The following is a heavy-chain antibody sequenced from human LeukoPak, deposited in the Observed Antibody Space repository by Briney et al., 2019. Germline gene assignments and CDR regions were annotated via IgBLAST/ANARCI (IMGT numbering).Heavy chain of an antibody. J-gene: IGHJ4*02. CDR1: GSIFTSYW. Sequence: GASLKISCKGSGSIFTSYWIGWVRQLPGKGLEWMGIIYPGDSDTRYSPSFQGQVTISADKSISTAYLQWSSLKASDTAMYYCASRARVWFGELLWDYWGQGTLVTVSS. D-gene: IGHD3-10*01. V-gene: IGHV5-51*01. CDR3: ASRARVWFGELLWDY. CDR2: IYPGDSDT.